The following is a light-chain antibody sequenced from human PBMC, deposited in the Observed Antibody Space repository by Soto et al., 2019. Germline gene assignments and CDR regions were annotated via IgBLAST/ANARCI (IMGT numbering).Light chain of an antibody. CDR3: QQGHNWPLT. CDR2: SAS. V-gene: IGKV3-15*01. J-gene: IGKJ2*01. Sequence: EIVMTPSPATLSVSPGERATLSCRASQSLSTELAWYQQKPGQPPRLLIYSASTRATGVPARFTGSGSGSEFTLTISGLQSEDFAVYYCQQGHNWPLTFGQGTRLEI. CDR1: QSLSTE.